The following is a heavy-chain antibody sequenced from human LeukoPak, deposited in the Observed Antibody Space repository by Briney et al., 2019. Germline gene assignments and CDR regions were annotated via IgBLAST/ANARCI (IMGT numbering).Heavy chain of an antibody. D-gene: IGHD1-1*01. CDR1: AFTCDEHD. CDR3: AKRSGAPHTFDY. J-gene: IGHJ4*02. CDR2: ISKDGGNK. Sequence: PWGSLSFSGAASAFTCDEHDMDWLRQGPGKGRMWVSIISKDGGNKHSADCVKGRFSISRDNNRNSLSLQMNSLRTEDTALYLCAKRSGAPHTFDYWGQGALVTVSA. V-gene: IGHV3-43*02.